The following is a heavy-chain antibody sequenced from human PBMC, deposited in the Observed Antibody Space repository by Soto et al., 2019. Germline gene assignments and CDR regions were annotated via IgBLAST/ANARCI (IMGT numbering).Heavy chain of an antibody. CDR3: AREMQQWLVHRRRRGGFDY. D-gene: IGHD6-19*01. V-gene: IGHV4-30-4*01. CDR1: GGSISSGDYY. Sequence: QVQLQESGPGLVKPSQTLSLTCTVSGGSISSGDYYWSWIRQPPGKGLEWIGYIYYSGSTYYNPSLKSRVTRSVDTSKNQFSLKRSSVTAADTAVYYCAREMQQWLVHRRRRGGFDYWGQGTLVTVSS. CDR2: IYYSGST. J-gene: IGHJ4*02.